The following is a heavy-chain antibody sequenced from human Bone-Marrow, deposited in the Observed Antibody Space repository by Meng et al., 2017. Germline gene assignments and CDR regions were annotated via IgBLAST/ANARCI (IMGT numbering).Heavy chain of an antibody. V-gene: IGHV1-69*06. Sequence: SVKVSCKGSGYTFTAYWIHWMRQAPGQGLEWMGGIIPIFGTANYAQKFQGRVTITADKSTSTAYMELSSLRSEDTAVYYCARDLSYDSSGYYYEYFQHWGQGTLVTVSS. CDR3: ARDLSYDSSGYYYEYFQH. J-gene: IGHJ1*01. CDR2: IIPIFGTA. D-gene: IGHD3-22*01. CDR1: GYTFTAYW.